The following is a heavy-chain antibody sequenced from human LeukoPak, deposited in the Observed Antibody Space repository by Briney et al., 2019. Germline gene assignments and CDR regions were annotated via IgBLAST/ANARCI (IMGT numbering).Heavy chain of an antibody. J-gene: IGHJ4*02. V-gene: IGHV3-23*01. CDR2: ITISGSET. CDR3: AQEIRPNDY. CDR1: GLTFSNHA. D-gene: IGHD4-17*01. Sequence: GGSLRLSCAVSGLTFSNHAMTWVRQAPGKGLEWVSSITISGSETFYADSVKGRFTISRGNSRNTLYLQMNSLRAEDTAMYYCAQEIRPNDYWGRGTLVTVSS.